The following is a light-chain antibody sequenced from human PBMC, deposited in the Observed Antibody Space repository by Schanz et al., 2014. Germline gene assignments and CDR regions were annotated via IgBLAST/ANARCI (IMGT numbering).Light chain of an antibody. CDR1: SSDVGAYNF. V-gene: IGLV2-11*01. CDR3: CSYAPRHTLL. Sequence: QSALTQPRSVSGSPGQSVTISCTGTSSDVGAYNFVSWYQQHPGKAPNLIIYDVAERLSGVPDRFSGSKSGNTASLTISGLQAEDEADYYCCSYAPRHTLLFGGGTKVTVL. J-gene: IGLJ2*01. CDR2: DVA.